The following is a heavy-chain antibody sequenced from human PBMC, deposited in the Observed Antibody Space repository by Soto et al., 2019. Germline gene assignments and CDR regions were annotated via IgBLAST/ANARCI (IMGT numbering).Heavy chain of an antibody. CDR3: AKDQMGRGWRTLDS. D-gene: IGHD3-10*01. CDR2: ITYDGSST. J-gene: IGHJ4*02. V-gene: IGHV3-30*18. Sequence: QVQMVESGGGVVQPGTSLRLSCVVTGLTFSGYGMHWVRQAPGKGLEWVADITYDGSSTYYADAVKGRFTVPRDNSKNILYLQMTSLRGDDTAMYYCAKDQMGRGWRTLDSWGQGTLVIVSS. CDR1: GLTFSGYG.